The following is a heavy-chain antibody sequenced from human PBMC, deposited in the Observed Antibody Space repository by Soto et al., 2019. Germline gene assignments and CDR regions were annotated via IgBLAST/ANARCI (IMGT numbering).Heavy chain of an antibody. CDR3: AKALFHDYIWGSYRPTHYFDY. V-gene: IGHV3-23*01. CDR1: GFTFSSYA. Sequence: PGGSLRLSCAASGFTFSSYAMSWVRQAPGKGLEWVSAISGSGGSTYYADSVKGRFTISRDNSKNTLYLQMNSLRAEDTAVYYCAKALFHDYIWGSYRPTHYFDYWGQGTQVTVSS. CDR2: ISGSGGST. D-gene: IGHD3-16*02. J-gene: IGHJ4*02.